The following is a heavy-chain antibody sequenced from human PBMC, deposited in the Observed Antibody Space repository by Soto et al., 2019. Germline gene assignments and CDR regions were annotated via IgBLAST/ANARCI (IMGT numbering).Heavy chain of an antibody. D-gene: IGHD5-18*01. CDR1: GFTFSRYA. V-gene: IGHV3-23*01. Sequence: GGSLRLSCAASGFTFSRYAMSWVRQAPGKGLEWVSALSGSGYTTYYADSVKGRFTISRDNSNNTLYLQMNSLRVEDTAVSFCARWDSFGYYFHSWGQGTPVTVSS. J-gene: IGHJ4*02. CDR3: ARWDSFGYYFHS. CDR2: LSGSGYTT.